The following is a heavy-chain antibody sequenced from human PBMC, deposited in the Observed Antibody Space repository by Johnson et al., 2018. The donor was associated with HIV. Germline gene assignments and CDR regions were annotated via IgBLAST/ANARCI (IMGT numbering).Heavy chain of an antibody. Sequence: VQLVESGGGLVQPGGSLRLSCAASGFTFSSYWMSWVRQAPGKGLEWVANIKQDGSEKYYVDSVKGRFSISRDNAKSSVYLQMNRLRAEDTAVYYCARRGLANAFDIWGQGTMVTVSS. CDR2: IKQDGSEK. V-gene: IGHV3-7*01. CDR3: ARRGLANAFDI. D-gene: IGHD3-10*01. CDR1: GFTFSSYW. J-gene: IGHJ3*02.